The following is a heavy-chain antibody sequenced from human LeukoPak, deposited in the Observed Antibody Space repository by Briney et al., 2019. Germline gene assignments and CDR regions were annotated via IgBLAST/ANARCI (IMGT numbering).Heavy chain of an antibody. V-gene: IGHV4-61*02. CDR1: GGSISSGSYY. CDR3: ARWDGAFDI. J-gene: IGHJ3*02. D-gene: IGHD1-26*01. CDR2: IYTSGST. Sequence: PSETLSLTCTVSGGSISSGSYYWSWIRQPAGKGLEWIGRIYTSGSTNYNPSLKSRVTISVDTSKNQFSLKLSSVTAADTAVYYCARWDGAFDIWGQGTMVTVSS.